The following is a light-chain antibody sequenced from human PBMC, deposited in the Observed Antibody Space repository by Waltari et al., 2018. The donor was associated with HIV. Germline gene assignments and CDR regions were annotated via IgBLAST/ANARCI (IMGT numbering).Light chain of an antibody. V-gene: IGLV1-44*01. CDR2: SNN. CDR1: SSNVGSNP. Sequence: SFLTQPPSASGTPGRRVIISCSGNSSNVGSNPVNWYRQVPGTAPKLLMFSNNQRPSGVTDRFSGSKSGTSASLAIKGLQSEDEADYYCAARDDSLNAWVFGGGTKLTVL. CDR3: AARDDSLNAWV. J-gene: IGLJ3*02.